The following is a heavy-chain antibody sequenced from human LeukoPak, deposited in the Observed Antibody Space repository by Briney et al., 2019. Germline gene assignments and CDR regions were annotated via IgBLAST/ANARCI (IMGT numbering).Heavy chain of an antibody. D-gene: IGHD5-24*01. CDR3: ARETRVRWTDY. V-gene: IGHV3-21*01. CDR1: GFSFSSYN. J-gene: IGHJ4*02. CDR2: ITSSSTYT. Sequence: GGSLRLSCAASGFSFSSYNMNWVRQTPGKGLEWVSSITSSSTYTFYADSVKGRFTISRDNAKNSLYLQMNSLRAEDTAVYYCARETRVRWTDYWGQGILVTVSS.